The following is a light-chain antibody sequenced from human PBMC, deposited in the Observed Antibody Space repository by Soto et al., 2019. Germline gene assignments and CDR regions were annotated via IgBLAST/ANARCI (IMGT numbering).Light chain of an antibody. CDR2: AAS. V-gene: IGKV1-27*01. J-gene: IGKJ4*01. Sequence: DIQMTQSPSSLCASVGDRVTITCRASRGISNYLAWYQQKPGKVPKLLIYAASTLQSGVPSRFSGSGSGTDFTLTISSLQPEDVATYYCQKYNSAPLTFGGGTKVEIK. CDR3: QKYNSAPLT. CDR1: RGISNY.